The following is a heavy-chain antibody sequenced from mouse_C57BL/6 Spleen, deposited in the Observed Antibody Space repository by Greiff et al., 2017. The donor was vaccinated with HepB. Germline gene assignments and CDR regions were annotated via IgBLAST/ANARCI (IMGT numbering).Heavy chain of an antibody. CDR2: IDPGDGDT. CDR1: GYAFSSYW. J-gene: IGHJ2*01. V-gene: IGHV1-80*01. Sequence: QVQLQESGAELVKPGASVKISCKASGYAFSSYWMNWVKQRPGKGLEWIGQIDPGDGDTNYNGKFKGKATLTADKSSSTAYMQLSSLTSEDSAVYFFANDSNLVFDYWGQGTTLTVSS. CDR3: ANDSNLVFDY. D-gene: IGHD2-5*01.